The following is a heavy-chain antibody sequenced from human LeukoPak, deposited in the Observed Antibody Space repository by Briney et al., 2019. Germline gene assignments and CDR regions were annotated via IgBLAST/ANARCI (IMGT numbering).Heavy chain of an antibody. Sequence: SETLSLTCAVSGGSISSHYWSWIRQPPGRGLEYIGYVYHTGSTNYNPSLKSRVTISLDTSENQFSLKLTSVTAADTAVYYCASLLTVSSSGQDYWGQGTLVTVSS. V-gene: IGHV4-59*08. CDR3: ASLLTVSSSGQDY. CDR2: VYHTGST. CDR1: GGSISSHY. J-gene: IGHJ4*02. D-gene: IGHD6-6*01.